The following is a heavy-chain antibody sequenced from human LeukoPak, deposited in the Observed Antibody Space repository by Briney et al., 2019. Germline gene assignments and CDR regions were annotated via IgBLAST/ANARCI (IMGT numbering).Heavy chain of an antibody. V-gene: IGHV4-31*03. CDR1: GGSISSGGYY. CDR2: IYYSGST. D-gene: IGHD3-16*01. Sequence: SQTLSLTCTVSGGSISSGGYYWSWIRQHPGKGLEWIGYIYYSGSTYYNPSLESRVTMSVDTSENQFSLKLSSVTAADTAVYYCATTVGSYFDYWSQGTLVTVSS. CDR3: ATTVGSYFDY. J-gene: IGHJ4*02.